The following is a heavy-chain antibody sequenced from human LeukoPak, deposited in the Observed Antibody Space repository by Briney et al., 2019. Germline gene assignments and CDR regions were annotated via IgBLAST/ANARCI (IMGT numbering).Heavy chain of an antibody. CDR1: GFTFDDYA. CDR3: AKDPYGSGSYRSYFDY. D-gene: IGHD3-10*01. V-gene: IGHV3-9*01. Sequence: QPGGSLRLSCAASGFTFDDYAMHWVRQAPGKGLEWVSGISWNSGSIGYADSVRGRFTISRDNARNSLYLQMNSLRAEDTALYYCAKDPYGSGSYRSYFDYWGQGTLVTVSS. CDR2: ISWNSGSI. J-gene: IGHJ4*02.